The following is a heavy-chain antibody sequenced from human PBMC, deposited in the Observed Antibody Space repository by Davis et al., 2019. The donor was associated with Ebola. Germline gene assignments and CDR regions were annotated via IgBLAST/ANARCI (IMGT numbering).Heavy chain of an antibody. Sequence: HPQTLSLTCAIPGDSLSGNNGAWNWIRQSPSRGPECLGRTYYYRSKWYIDYAESVRGRIIINPDTSKNQLSLQVNSVTPENTAVYYCARGWLRSKFDYWGRGTLVTVSS. J-gene: IGHJ4*02. CDR2: TYYYRSKWYI. CDR1: GDSLSGNNGA. D-gene: IGHD5-12*01. V-gene: IGHV6-1*01. CDR3: ARGWLRSKFDY.